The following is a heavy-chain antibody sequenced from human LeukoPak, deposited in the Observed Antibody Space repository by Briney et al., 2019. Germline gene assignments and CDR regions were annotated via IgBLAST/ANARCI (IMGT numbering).Heavy chain of an antibody. CDR2: IYTSGST. CDR3: ARHSHPLVQLWLRSFDWFDP. D-gene: IGHD5-18*01. V-gene: IGHV4-4*09. J-gene: IGHJ5*02. CDR1: GGSISSYY. Sequence: SETLSLTCTVSGGSISSYYWSWIRQPPGKGLECIGYIYTSGSTNYNPSLKSRVTISVDTSKNQFSLKLSSVTAADTAVYYCARHSHPLVQLWLRSFDWFDPWGQGTLVTVSS.